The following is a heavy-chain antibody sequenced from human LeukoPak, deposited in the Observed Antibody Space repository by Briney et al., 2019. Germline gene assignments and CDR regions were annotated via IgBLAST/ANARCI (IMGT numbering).Heavy chain of an antibody. CDR1: GESFSGYY. V-gene: IGHV4-34*01. Sequence: PSETLSLTCAVYGESFSGYYWSWIRQPPGKGLEWIGEINHSGSTNYNPSLKSRVTISVDTSKNQFSLKLSSVTAADTAVYYCARGRGLHWFDPWGQGTLVTVSS. CDR2: INHSGST. D-gene: IGHD5/OR15-5a*01. J-gene: IGHJ5*02. CDR3: ARGRGLHWFDP.